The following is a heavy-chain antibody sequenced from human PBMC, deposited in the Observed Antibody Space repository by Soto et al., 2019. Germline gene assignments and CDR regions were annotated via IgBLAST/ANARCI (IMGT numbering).Heavy chain of an antibody. Sequence: EVQLVESGGGLIQPGGSLRLSCEASGLTVSNHYMTWVRQAPGQGLEWVSVIYSGGSTYYADSVQGRFSISRDNSKNTLYLQMKNLRAEDTAVYYCARVNYYGSGTYYKPDYYYGIDVWGQGTTVTVSS. CDR2: IYSGGST. CDR3: ARVNYYGSGTYYKPDYYYGIDV. CDR1: GLTVSNHY. V-gene: IGHV3-53*01. D-gene: IGHD3-10*01. J-gene: IGHJ6*02.